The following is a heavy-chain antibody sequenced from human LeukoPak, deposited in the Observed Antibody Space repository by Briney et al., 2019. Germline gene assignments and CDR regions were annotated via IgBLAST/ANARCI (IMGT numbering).Heavy chain of an antibody. CDR3: ASVSYDSSGYYSDY. J-gene: IGHJ4*02. D-gene: IGHD3-22*01. Sequence: GGSLRLSCEASGFTFSSYAMSWVRQAPGKGLEWVSVIYSGGSTYYADSVKGRFTISRDNSKNTLYLQMNSLRAEGTAVYYCASVSYDSSGYYSDYWGQGTLVTVSS. CDR2: IYSGGST. V-gene: IGHV3-53*01. CDR1: GFTFSSYA.